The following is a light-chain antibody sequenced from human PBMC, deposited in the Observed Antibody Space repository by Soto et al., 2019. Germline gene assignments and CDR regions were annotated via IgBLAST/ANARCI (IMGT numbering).Light chain of an antibody. V-gene: IGKV3-15*01. J-gene: IGKJ4*01. CDR2: GAS. Sequence: EIVMTQSPATLSVSPGERATLSCRASQSVGNNLAWYRRKSGQAPRLLIYGASTRATGIPARFSGSGSGTEFTLTIDSLQSDDFAVYLCQQYRNWPLTFGGGTKVDIK. CDR1: QSVGNN. CDR3: QQYRNWPLT.